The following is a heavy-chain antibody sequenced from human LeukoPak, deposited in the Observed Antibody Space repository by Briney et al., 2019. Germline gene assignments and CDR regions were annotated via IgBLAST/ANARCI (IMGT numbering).Heavy chain of an antibody. J-gene: IGHJ4*02. CDR2: IRYDGSNK. D-gene: IGHD3-22*01. CDR1: GFTFSSYG. V-gene: IGHV3-30*02. Sequence: PGGSLRLSCAASGFTFSSYGMHWVRQAPGKGLEWVAFIRYDGSNKYYADSVKGRFTISRDNAKNTLYLQMNSLRAEDTAVYYCARDHYYDSSGYYPYYFDYWGQGTLVTVSS. CDR3: ARDHYYDSSGYYPYYFDY.